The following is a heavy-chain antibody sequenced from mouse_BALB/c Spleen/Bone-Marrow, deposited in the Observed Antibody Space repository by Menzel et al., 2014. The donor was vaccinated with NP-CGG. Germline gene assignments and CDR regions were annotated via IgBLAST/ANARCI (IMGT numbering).Heavy chain of an antibody. CDR3: ARRGYYYGSSYVDY. CDR2: IYPGDGDT. Sequence: VQLQQSGAELVRPGSSVKISCKASGYAFSSYWMNWVKQRPGQGLEWIGQIYPGDGDTNYNGKFKGKATLTADKSSSTAYMPLSSLTSEDSAVYFCARRGYYYGSSYVDYWGQGTTLTVSS. V-gene: IGHV1-80*01. CDR1: GYAFSSYW. D-gene: IGHD1-1*01. J-gene: IGHJ2*01.